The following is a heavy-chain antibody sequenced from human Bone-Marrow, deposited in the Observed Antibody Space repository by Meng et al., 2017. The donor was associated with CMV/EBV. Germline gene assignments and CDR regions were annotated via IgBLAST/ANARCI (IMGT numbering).Heavy chain of an antibody. CDR2: ISSSSSYI. Sequence: GESLKISCAASGFTFSSYSMNWVRQAPGKGLEWVSSISSSSSYIYYADSVKGRFTISRVNSKNSLYLQMHRVRAGATAVYYCAKDRTLFGLVSDYWGQGALVTVSS. CDR3: AKDRTLFGLVSDY. V-gene: IGHV3-21*04. J-gene: IGHJ4*02. CDR1: GFTFSSYS. D-gene: IGHD3/OR15-3a*01.